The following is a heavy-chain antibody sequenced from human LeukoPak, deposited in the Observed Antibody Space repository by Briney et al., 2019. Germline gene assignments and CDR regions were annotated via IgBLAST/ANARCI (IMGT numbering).Heavy chain of an antibody. Sequence: SETLSLTCTASGGSVSSSYWSWIRQPPGKGLEWIGFIYYTGSTNYSPSLKSRVTISVDTSKNQFSLKLSSVTAADTAMYYCARETSGIASAQGGMDVWGQGTTVTVSS. D-gene: IGHD2-2*01. CDR3: ARETSGIASAQGGMDV. CDR2: IYYTGST. J-gene: IGHJ6*02. V-gene: IGHV4-59*02. CDR1: GGSVSSSY.